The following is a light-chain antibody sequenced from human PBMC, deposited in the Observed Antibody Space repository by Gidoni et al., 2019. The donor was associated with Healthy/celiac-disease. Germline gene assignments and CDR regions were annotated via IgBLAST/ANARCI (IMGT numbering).Light chain of an antibody. CDR1: SSDVGGYNY. CDR2: DVS. J-gene: IGLJ1*01. Sequence: QSALTQPAPVSGSPGPSITISCPGTSSDVGGYNYVSWYQQHPGKAPKLMIYDVSNRPSGVSNRFSGSKSGNTASLTISGLQAEDEADYYCSSYTSSSASYVFGTGTKVTVL. CDR3: SSYTSSSASYV. V-gene: IGLV2-14*03.